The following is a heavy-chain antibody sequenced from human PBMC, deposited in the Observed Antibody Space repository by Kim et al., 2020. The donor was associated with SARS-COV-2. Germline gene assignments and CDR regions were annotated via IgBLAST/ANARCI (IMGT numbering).Heavy chain of an antibody. V-gene: IGHV3-48*03. CDR2: ISSSGSTI. D-gene: IGHD2-15*01. CDR1: GFTFSSYE. J-gene: IGHJ5*02. CDR3: ARAPLGVVAAINWFDP. Sequence: GGSLRLSCAASGFTFSSYEMNWVCQAPGKGLEWVSYISSSGSTIYYADSVKGRFTISRDNAMDSLYLQMNSLRAEDTAVYYCARAPLGVVAAINWFDPWDQGTLVTVSS.